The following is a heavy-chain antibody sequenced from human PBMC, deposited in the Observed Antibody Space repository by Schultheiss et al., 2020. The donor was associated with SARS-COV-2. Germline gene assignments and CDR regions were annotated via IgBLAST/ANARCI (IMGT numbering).Heavy chain of an antibody. J-gene: IGHJ4*02. CDR3: ARGAFGAFDY. D-gene: IGHD3-3*02. CDR1: GGSFSGYY. V-gene: IGHV4-31*11. CDR2: IYYSGST. Sequence: SETLSLTCAVYGGSFSGYYWSWIRQHPGKGLEWIGYIYYSGSTYYNPSLKSRVTISVDTSKNQFSLKLSSVTAADTAVYYCARGAFGAFDYWGQGTLVTVSS.